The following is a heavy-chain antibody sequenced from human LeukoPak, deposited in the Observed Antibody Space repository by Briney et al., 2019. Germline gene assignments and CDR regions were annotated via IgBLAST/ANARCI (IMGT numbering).Heavy chain of an antibody. J-gene: IGHJ4*02. V-gene: IGHV4-30-2*01. Sequence: SQTLSLTCTVSDGSISSGAYYWSWIRQPPGKGLEWIGYIWHSGSTYYNPSLRSRITMSVDRSKNQFSLKLNSVTAADTAVYYCASYNFDYYFDYWGQGTLVTVSS. CDR2: IWHSGST. D-gene: IGHD5-24*01. CDR1: DGSISSGAYY. CDR3: ASYNFDYYFDY.